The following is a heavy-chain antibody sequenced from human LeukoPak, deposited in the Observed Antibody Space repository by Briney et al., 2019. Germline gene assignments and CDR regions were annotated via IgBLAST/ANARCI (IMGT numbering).Heavy chain of an antibody. CDR2: IYYSGST. V-gene: IGHV4-39*01. Sequence: SETLSLTCTVSGGSISSSSYYWGWIRQPPGKGLEWIGSIYYSGSTYYNPSLKSRVTISVDTSKNQFSLKLSSVTAADTAVYYCARRRGPFDYWGQGTLVTVSS. CDR1: GGSISSSSYY. D-gene: IGHD3-10*01. CDR3: ARRRGPFDY. J-gene: IGHJ4*02.